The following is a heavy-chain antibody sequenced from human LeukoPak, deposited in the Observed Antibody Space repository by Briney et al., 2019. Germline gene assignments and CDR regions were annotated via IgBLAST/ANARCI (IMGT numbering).Heavy chain of an antibody. CDR3: TRDGGFSYGVYFDY. V-gene: IGHV3-21*01. CDR2: ISSSSSYI. CDR1: GFSFRSHG. Sequence: GGSLRLSCAASGFSFRSHGMNWVRQAPGKGLEWVSSISSSSSYIYYADSVKGRFTISRDNAKNSLYLQMNGLRAEDTAVYYCTRDGGFSYGVYFDYWGQGTLVTVSS. J-gene: IGHJ4*02. D-gene: IGHD5-18*01.